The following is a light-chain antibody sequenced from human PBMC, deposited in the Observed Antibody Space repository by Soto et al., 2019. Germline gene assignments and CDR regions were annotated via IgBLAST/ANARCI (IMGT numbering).Light chain of an antibody. V-gene: IGKV3-20*01. CDR1: QSVSSSY. J-gene: IGKJ4*01. CDR2: GAS. Sequence: DIVLTQSPGTLSLSPGERAILSCRASQSVSSSYLAWYQQKPGQAPRLLIYGASSRATGIPDRFSGSGSGTDFTLTISRLEPEDFAVYYCQQYGSSPRLTFGGGTKV. CDR3: QQYGSSPRLT.